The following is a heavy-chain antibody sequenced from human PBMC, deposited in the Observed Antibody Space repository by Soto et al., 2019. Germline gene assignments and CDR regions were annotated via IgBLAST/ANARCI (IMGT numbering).Heavy chain of an antibody. CDR1: GGSISSYY. Sequence: SETLSLTCTVSGGSISSYYWSWIRQPPGKGLEWIGYIYYSGSTNYNPSLKRRVTISVDTSKNQFSLKLSSGTAADAAVYDCAILHETIPLSYHHTKGRWGQRSLV. J-gene: IGHJ4*01. D-gene: IGHD3-3*01. CDR2: IYYSGST. CDR3: AILHETIPLSYHHTKGR. V-gene: IGHV4-59*01.